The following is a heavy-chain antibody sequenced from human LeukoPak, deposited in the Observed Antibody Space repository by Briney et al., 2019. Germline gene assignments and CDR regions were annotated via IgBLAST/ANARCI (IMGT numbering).Heavy chain of an antibody. CDR2: IIPIFGIA. Sequence: SVKVSCKASGGTFSSYAISWVRQAPGQGLEWKGRIIPIFGIANYAQKFQGRVTITADKSTSTAYMELSSLRSEDTAVYYCARDSHYDFWSGYYSYYYGMDVWGQGTTVTVSS. J-gene: IGHJ6*02. CDR1: GGTFSSYA. V-gene: IGHV1-69*04. D-gene: IGHD3-3*01. CDR3: ARDSHYDFWSGYYSYYYGMDV.